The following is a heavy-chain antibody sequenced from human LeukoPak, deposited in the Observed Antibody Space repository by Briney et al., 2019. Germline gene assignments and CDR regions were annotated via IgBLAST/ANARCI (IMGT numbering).Heavy chain of an antibody. J-gene: IGHJ4*02. D-gene: IGHD3-10*01. CDR2: ISYDGSNN. CDR1: GFTFNSYA. V-gene: IGHV3-30*04. Sequence: SLRFSCAASGFTFNSYAMHRVRQAPGKGLEWVAVISYDGSNNYYADSVKGRFTISRDNSKNTLYLQMNSLRAEDTAEYYCARDLVQFSDDSGSPAEYWGQGTLVTVSS. CDR3: ARDLVQFSDDSGSPAEY.